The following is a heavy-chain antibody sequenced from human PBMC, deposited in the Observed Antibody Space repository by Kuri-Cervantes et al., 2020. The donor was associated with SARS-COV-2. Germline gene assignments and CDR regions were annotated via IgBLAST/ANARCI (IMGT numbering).Heavy chain of an antibody. D-gene: IGHD1-7*01. J-gene: IGHJ6*03. CDR2: ISYDGSNK. CDR1: GFTFSSYA. CDR3: ARARTGTKIDYYYYMDV. V-gene: IGHV3-30-3*01. Sequence: GGSLRLSCAASGFTFSSYAMHWVRQAPGKGLEWVAVISYDGSNKYYADSVKGRFTISRDNSKNTLYLQMNSLRAEDTAVYYCARARTGTKIDYYYYMDVWGKGTTVTVSS.